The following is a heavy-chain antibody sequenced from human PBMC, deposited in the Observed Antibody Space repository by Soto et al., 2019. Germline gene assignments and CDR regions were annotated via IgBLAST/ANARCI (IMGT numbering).Heavy chain of an antibody. CDR3: ARLKLELRVYYYYMDV. D-gene: IGHD1-7*01. CDR2: IYYSGST. V-gene: IGHV4-39*01. Sequence: SETLSLTCTVSGGSISSSSYYWGWIRQPPGKGLEWIGSIYYSGSTYYNPSLKSRVTISVDTSKNQFSLKLSSVTAADTAVYYCARLKLELRVYYYYMDVWGKGTTVTVSS. J-gene: IGHJ6*03. CDR1: GGSISSSSYY.